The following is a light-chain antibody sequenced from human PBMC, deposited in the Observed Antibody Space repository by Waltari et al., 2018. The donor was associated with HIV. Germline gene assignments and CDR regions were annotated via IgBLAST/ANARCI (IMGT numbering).Light chain of an antibody. CDR2: DNQ. Sequence: QSVLTQPPSISAAAGQKVTISCSGSSSNLGINSVAWYRQLPGTAPKLLIYDNQNRFPGIPDRFSGAKSGPSATLVISGLQPGDEADYYCGAWDNTLRGALFGGGTKLTVL. V-gene: IGLV1-51*01. CDR3: GAWDNTLRGAL. CDR1: SSNLGINS. J-gene: IGLJ2*01.